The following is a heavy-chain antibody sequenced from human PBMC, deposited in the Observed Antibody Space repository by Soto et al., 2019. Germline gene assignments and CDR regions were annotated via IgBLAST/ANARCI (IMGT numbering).Heavy chain of an antibody. D-gene: IGHD3-22*01. CDR3: ANIIPYYYDSSGYY. CDR1: GFTFSSYA. V-gene: IGHV3-23*01. Sequence: PGGSLRLSCAASGFTFSSYAMSWFRQAPGKGLEWVSAISGSGGSTYYADSVKGRFTISRDNSKNTLYLQMNSLRAEDTAVYYCANIIPYYYDSSGYYWGQGTLVTVSS. CDR2: ISGSGGST. J-gene: IGHJ4*02.